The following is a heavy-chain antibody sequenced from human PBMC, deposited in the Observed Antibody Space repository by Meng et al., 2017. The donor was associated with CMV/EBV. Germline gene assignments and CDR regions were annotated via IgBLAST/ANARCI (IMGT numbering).Heavy chain of an antibody. CDR3: ARAGIQIFGVVSIDY. Sequence: GESLKISCAASGFTFSSYWMSWVRQAPGKGLEWVANIKQEGSEKYYVDSVKGRFTISRDNAKNSLYLQMNSLRAEDTAVYYCARAGIQIFGVVSIDYWGQGTLVTVSS. V-gene: IGHV3-7*01. CDR1: GFTFSSYW. CDR2: IKQEGSEK. J-gene: IGHJ4*02. D-gene: IGHD3-3*01.